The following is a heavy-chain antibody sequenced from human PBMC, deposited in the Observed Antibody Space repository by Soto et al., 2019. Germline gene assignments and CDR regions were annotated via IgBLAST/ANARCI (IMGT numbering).Heavy chain of an antibody. D-gene: IGHD1-26*01. J-gene: IGHJ4*02. CDR2: INPSGGST. V-gene: IGHV1-46*01. Sequence: GASVKVSCKASGYTFTSYYMHWVRQAPGQGLEWMGIINPSGGSTSYAQKFQGRVTMTRDTSTSTVYMELSSLRSEDTAVYYCAIRIVGATVVDDWGQGTLVTVSS. CDR1: GYTFTSYY. CDR3: AIRIVGATVVDD.